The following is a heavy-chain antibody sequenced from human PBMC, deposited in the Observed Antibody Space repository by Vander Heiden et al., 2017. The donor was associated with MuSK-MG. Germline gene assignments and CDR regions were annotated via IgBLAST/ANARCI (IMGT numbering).Heavy chain of an antibody. J-gene: IGHJ5*02. Sequence: QVKLQESGPGLVKPSQTLSLTCTVSGGSINSGGYYWNWIRQPPGKGLEWIGYIYYSGSTYYNPSLKSRFTISLDTSKNQFALKLSSVTAADTAVYYCARSQGWFDPWGQGTLVTVSS. CDR1: GGSINSGGYY. CDR2: IYYSGST. CDR3: ARSQGWFDP. V-gene: IGHV4-30-4*01.